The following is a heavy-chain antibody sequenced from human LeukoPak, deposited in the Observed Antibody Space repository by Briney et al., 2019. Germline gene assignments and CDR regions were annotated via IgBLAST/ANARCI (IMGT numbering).Heavy chain of an antibody. D-gene: IGHD3-10*01. Sequence: SETLSLTCTVSGVAISSSSYYWGGSRQPPGKGVEWIGSIYYIVSTYYNPSLKRRVTISVYTSKNQFSLKLSSVTAADTAVYYCEFNPSMVRGADYWGQGTLVTVSS. J-gene: IGHJ4*02. CDR2: IYYIVST. CDR3: EFNPSMVRGADY. V-gene: IGHV4-39*01. CDR1: GVAISSSSYY.